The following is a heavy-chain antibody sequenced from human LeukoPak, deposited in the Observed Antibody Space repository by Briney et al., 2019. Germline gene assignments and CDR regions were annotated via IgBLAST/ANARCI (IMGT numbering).Heavy chain of an antibody. CDR3: AKALMGLLSYFDY. CDR1: GFTFSTYG. Sequence: GRSLRLSCAASGFTFSTYGMHWVSQAPGKGLEWVAVISYDGSKKYYADSVKGRFSISRDNSKNTLYLQMNSLRPEDTAVYYCAKALMGLLSYFDYWGQGTLVTVSS. CDR2: ISYDGSKK. J-gene: IGHJ4*02. D-gene: IGHD2-2*01. V-gene: IGHV3-30*18.